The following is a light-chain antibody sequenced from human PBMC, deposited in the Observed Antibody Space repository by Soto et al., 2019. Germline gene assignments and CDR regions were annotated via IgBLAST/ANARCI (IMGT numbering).Light chain of an antibody. CDR2: DAS. CDR3: QQRISWPWT. CDR1: QSVSSY. V-gene: IGKV3-11*01. J-gene: IGKJ1*01. Sequence: EIVLTQSPAALSLSPGDGATLSCRASQSVSSYLLWYQQKPGQAPRLLIYDASNRATGIPARFSGSGSGTEFTLTISRLEPEDFALYYCQQRISWPWTLGQGTRVEIK.